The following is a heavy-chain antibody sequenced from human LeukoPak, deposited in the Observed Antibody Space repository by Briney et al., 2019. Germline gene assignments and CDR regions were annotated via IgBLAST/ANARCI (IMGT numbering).Heavy chain of an antibody. CDR3: ARLRYGYYYMDV. CDR2: ISSSGTTI. V-gene: IGHV3-11*01. CDR1: GFTFTDYY. D-gene: IGHD4-17*01. J-gene: IGHJ6*03. Sequence: PGGSLRLSCAASGFTFTDYYMTWIRQAPGGGLEWVSYISSSGTTIYYADSVKGRFTISRDNAKNSLFLQMNSLRAEDTAVYYCARLRYGYYYMDVWGKGTTVTVSS.